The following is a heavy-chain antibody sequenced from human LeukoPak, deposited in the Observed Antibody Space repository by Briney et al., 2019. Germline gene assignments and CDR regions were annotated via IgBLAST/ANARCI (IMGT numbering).Heavy chain of an antibody. D-gene: IGHD3-22*01. CDR3: AREGSFDSSGYNDALDI. Sequence: TGGSLRLSCAASGLIVSGKYMSWVRQAPGKGLEWVSVIRSDGSTSYADSVKGRFTISRDSSKNTLYLQMNSLRAEDTAVYYCAREGSFDSSGYNDALDIWGQGTMVTVSA. J-gene: IGHJ3*02. CDR2: IRSDGST. CDR1: GLIVSGKY. V-gene: IGHV3-53*01.